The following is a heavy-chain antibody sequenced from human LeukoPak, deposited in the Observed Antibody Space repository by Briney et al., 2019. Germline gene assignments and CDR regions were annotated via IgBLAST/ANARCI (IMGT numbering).Heavy chain of an antibody. CDR2: ITGTSSTI. CDR3: ARVLTDGRGWYHFDY. Sequence: PGGSLRLSCAVSGFTFSTYTMNWVRQAPGKGLEWVSYITGTSSTIYYAASVKGRFTVSRDNARNSLYLQMNSLRDEDTAVYYCARVLTDGRGWYHFDYWGQGTLDTVSS. V-gene: IGHV3-48*02. D-gene: IGHD6-19*01. J-gene: IGHJ4*02. CDR1: GFTFSTYT.